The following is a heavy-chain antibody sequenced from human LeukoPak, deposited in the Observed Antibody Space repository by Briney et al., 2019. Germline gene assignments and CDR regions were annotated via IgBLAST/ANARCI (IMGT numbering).Heavy chain of an antibody. V-gene: IGHV4-34*01. J-gene: IGHJ5*02. CDR2: INHSGST. Sequence: SETLSLTCAVYGGSFSGYYWSWIRQPPGKGLGWIGEINHSGSTNYNPSLKSRVTISVDTSKNQFSLKLSSVTAADTAVYYCARGRRSSSWYYNWFDPWGQGTLVTVSS. D-gene: IGHD6-13*01. CDR1: GGSFSGYY. CDR3: ARGRRSSSWYYNWFDP.